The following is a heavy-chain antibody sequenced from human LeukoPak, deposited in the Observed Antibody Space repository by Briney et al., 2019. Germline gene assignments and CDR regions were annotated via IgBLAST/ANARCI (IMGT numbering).Heavy chain of an antibody. V-gene: IGHV3-48*03. J-gene: IGHJ4*02. CDR3: ARWDGWEIIGYFDY. CDR1: GFTFSSYE. CDR2: ISSSGSTI. D-gene: IGHD1-26*01. Sequence: GGSLRLSCAASGFTFSSYEMNWVRQAPGKGLEWVSYISSSGSTIYYAYSVKGRFTIDRDNAKHSLYLQMNSLRAEDTAVYYCARWDGWEIIGYFDYWGQGTLVTVSS.